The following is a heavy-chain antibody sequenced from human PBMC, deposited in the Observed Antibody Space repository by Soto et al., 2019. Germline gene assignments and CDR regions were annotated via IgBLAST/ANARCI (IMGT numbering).Heavy chain of an antibody. CDR2: ISAYNGNT. CDR3: ARGRQVAALAFDH. CDR1: GYSITSYG. V-gene: IGHV1-18*01. D-gene: IGHD2-15*01. Sequence: ASVKVSCKASGYSITSYGISWGRKNPGQGLEWMGWISAYNGNTNYAQKLQGRVTMTTDTSTSTAYMELSSLRSEDTAVYYCARGRQVAALAFDHWGQGTLVTVSS. J-gene: IGHJ4*02.